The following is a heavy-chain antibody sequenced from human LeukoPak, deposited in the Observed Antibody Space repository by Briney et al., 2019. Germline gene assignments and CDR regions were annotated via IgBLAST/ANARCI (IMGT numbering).Heavy chain of an antibody. CDR3: ARGGFVDTAMVAYNWFDP. CDR1: GYTFTGYY. Sequence: ASVKVSCKASGYTFTGYYMHWVRQAPGQGLEWMGWINPNSGCTNYAQKFQGWVTMTRDTSISTAYMELSRLRSDDTAVYYCARGGFVDTAMVAYNWFDPWGQGTLVTVSS. J-gene: IGHJ5*02. CDR2: INPNSGCT. V-gene: IGHV1-2*04. D-gene: IGHD5-18*01.